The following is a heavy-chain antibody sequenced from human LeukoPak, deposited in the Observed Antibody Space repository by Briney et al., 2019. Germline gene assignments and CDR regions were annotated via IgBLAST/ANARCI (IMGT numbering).Heavy chain of an antibody. CDR2: VSSDGSIK. CDR1: KFTFSHYG. V-gene: IGHV3-30*18. Sequence: GGSLRLSCTASKFTFSHYGMQWVRQAPGKGLEWVAVVSSDGSIKVYADSVKGRFTLSRDNSINTVDLQMNSLRAEDTAVYYCVKEYHSRGFGAYFDYWGQGTLVTVSS. J-gene: IGHJ4*02. D-gene: IGHD3-3*01. CDR3: VKEYHSRGFGAYFDY.